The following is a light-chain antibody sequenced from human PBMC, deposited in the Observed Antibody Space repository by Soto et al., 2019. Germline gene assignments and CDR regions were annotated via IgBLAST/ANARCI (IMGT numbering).Light chain of an antibody. J-gene: IGKJ1*01. V-gene: IGKV3D-15*01. CDR1: HSVSSSY. CDR2: EAS. CDR3: QQYNHWPPWT. Sequence: EIVLTQSPGTLSLSPGERATLSCRASHSVSSSYLAWYQQKPGQPPRLLIYEASNRDTGVPTRFSGSGSGTDFTLTITSLQSEDFAVYYCQQYNHWPPWTFGQGTKVDIK.